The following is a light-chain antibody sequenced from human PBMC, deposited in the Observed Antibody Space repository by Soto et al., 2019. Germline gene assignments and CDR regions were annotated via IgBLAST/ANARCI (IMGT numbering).Light chain of an antibody. V-gene: IGLV8-61*01. CDR3: VLYMGGGIWV. Sequence: QTVVTQEPSFSVSPGGTVTLSCGLTSGSVSTTNYPSWYQQTPGQAPRTLIYSTNTRSSGVPDRFSGSILGNKAALTITGAQADDECDYYCVLYMGGGIWVFGGGTKLTVL. CDR2: STN. CDR1: SGSVSTTNY. J-gene: IGLJ3*02.